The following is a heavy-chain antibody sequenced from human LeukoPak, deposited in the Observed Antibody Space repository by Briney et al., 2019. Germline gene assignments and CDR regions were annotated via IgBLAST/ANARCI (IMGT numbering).Heavy chain of an antibody. D-gene: IGHD6-13*01. CDR1: GITFSSYW. V-gene: IGHV3-7*01. CDR2: IKQDGSEK. J-gene: IGHJ5*02. Sequence: GGSLRLSCAASGITFSSYWMSWVRQAPGKGLEWVANIKQDGSEKYYVDSVKGRFTISRDNAKNSLYLQMNSLRAEDTAVYYCARDTTPKYSSSQVDPWGQGTLVTVSS. CDR3: ARDTTPKYSSSQVDP.